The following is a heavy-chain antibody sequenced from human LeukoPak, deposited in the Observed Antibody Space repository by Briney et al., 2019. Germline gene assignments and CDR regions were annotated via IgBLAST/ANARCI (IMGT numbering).Heavy chain of an antibody. CDR1: GFTFSSFA. CDR3: AKGYGSGSPDY. J-gene: IGHJ4*02. CDR2: ISGSGSTT. V-gene: IGHV3-23*01. Sequence: GGSLRLSCAASGFTFSSFAMSWVRQAPGKGLEWVSGISGSGSTTYYADSVKGRFTISRDNSKNTLYLQMNSLRAEDTAVYYCAKGYGSGSPDYWGQGTLVTVSS. D-gene: IGHD3-10*01.